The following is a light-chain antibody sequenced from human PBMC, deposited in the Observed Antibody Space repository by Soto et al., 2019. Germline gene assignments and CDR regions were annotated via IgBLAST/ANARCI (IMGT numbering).Light chain of an antibody. CDR3: QQRSNWIT. V-gene: IGKV3-11*01. J-gene: IGKJ5*01. CDR1: QSVSSY. Sequence: EIVLTQSPATLSLSPGERDTISCRASQSVSSYLAWYQQKPGQAPRLLIYDASNRATGIPARFSGSGSGTDFTLTISSLEPEDFAVYYCQQRSNWITFGQGTRLEIK. CDR2: DAS.